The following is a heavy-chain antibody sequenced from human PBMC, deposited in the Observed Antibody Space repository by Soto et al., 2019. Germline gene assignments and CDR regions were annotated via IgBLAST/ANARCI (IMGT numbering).Heavy chain of an antibody. J-gene: IGHJ4*02. CDR3: ARVVNYYDSSGYYLDY. D-gene: IGHD3-22*01. CDR2: ISAYNGNT. Sequence: ASVKVSCKASGYTFTSYGISWVRQAPGQGLEWMGWISAYNGNTNYAQKLQGRVTMTTDTSTSTAYMELRSLRSDDTAVYYCARVVNYYDSSGYYLDYWGQGTLVTVSS. CDR1: GYTFTSYG. V-gene: IGHV1-18*01.